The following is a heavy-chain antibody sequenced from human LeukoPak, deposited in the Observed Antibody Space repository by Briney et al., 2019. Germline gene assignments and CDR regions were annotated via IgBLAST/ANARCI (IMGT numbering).Heavy chain of an antibody. CDR3: ARRLYDSGWYLDY. D-gene: IGHD6-19*01. CDR2: IYPSDSDT. J-gene: IGHJ4*02. Sequence: RGESLKISCKGSGYNFSTYWIGWVRQMPGKGLEWMGIIYPSDSDTRYSPSFQGQVTISADKSISTAYLQWSSLKASDTAMYYCARRLYDSGWYLDYWGQGTLVTISS. V-gene: IGHV5-51*01. CDR1: GYNFSTYW.